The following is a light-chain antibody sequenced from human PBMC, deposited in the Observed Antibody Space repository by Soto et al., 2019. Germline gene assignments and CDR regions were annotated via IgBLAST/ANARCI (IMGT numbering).Light chain of an antibody. V-gene: IGKV3-20*01. CDR3: QQYGSSRT. CDR1: QSVSSSS. J-gene: IGKJ1*01. CDR2: GVS. Sequence: EIVLTQSPGTLSLSPGERATLSCRASQSVSSSSLAWYQQKPGQAPRLLIYGVSSRATGIPDRFSGSGSGTDFTLTVTRLEPDDFAVYYCQQYGSSRTFGQGTKVEIK.